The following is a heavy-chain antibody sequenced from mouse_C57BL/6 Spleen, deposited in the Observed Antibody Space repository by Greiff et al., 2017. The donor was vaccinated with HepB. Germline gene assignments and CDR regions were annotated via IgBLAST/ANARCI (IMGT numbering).Heavy chain of an antibody. CDR2: ISNGGGST. D-gene: IGHD2-3*01. CDR1: GFTFSDYY. CDR3: ARHIHDYAMDY. V-gene: IGHV5-12*01. J-gene: IGHJ4*01. Sequence: EVQRVESGGGLVQPGGSLKLSCAASGFTFSDYYMYWVRQTPEKRLEWVAYISNGGGSTYYPDTVKGRFTISRDNAKNTLYLQMSRLKSEDTAMYYCARHIHDYAMDYWGQGTSVTVSS.